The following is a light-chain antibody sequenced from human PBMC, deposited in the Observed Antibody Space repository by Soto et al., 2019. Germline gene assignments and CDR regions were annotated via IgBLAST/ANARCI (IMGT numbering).Light chain of an antibody. CDR2: AES. V-gene: IGKV1-39*01. CDR1: QSISSY. CDR3: QQSYSTLYT. Sequence: DIQMTQSPSSLSASVGDRVTITCRASQSISSYLNWYQQKPGKAPKLLIYAESSLQSGVPSRFSGSGSGTDFNLTISSLQPEDFATYYCQQSYSTLYTFGQGTKLEIK. J-gene: IGKJ2*01.